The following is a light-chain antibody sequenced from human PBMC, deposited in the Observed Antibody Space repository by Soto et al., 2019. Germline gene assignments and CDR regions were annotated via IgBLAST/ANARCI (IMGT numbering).Light chain of an antibody. J-gene: IGLJ3*02. CDR3: ISYAGTSGV. V-gene: IGLV2-8*01. CDR2: DVT. Sequence: QSVLTQPPSASGSPGQSVTISCTGSSNDVGGYNFVSWFQQHPGKAPKLIIYDVTKRPSGVPDRFSGSKSGNTASLTVSGLQAEDEADYYCISYAGTSGVFGGGTKLTVL. CDR1: SNDVGGYNF.